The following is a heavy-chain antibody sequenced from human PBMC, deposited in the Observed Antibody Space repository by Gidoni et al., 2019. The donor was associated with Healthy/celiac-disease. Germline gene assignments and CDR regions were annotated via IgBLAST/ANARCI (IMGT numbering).Heavy chain of an antibody. J-gene: IGHJ4*02. Sequence: QVQLQESGPGLVKPSQTLSLTCTVSGGSISRGDYYWSWIRQPPGKGLEWIGYISYSGSTSYHPSLKIRVTISVDPSTNQFSLKLSSVTAADTAVYYCARDSAGYSGYDSLWGFDYWGQGTLVTVSS. CDR3: ARDSAGYSGYDSLWGFDY. V-gene: IGHV4-30-4*01. CDR1: GGSISRGDYY. CDR2: ISYSGST. D-gene: IGHD5-12*01.